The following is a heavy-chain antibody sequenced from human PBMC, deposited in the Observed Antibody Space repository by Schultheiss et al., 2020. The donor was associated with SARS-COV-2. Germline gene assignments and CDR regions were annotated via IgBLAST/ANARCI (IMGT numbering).Heavy chain of an antibody. D-gene: IGHD3-10*01. J-gene: IGHJ4*02. Sequence: GGSLRLSCAASGFTFSSYAMSWVRQAPGKGLEWVAVIWYDGSNKYYADSVKGRFTISRDNSKNTLYLQMNSLRAEDTAVYYCARDQAHYYGSGSYRYYFDYWGQGTLVTVSS. CDR2: IWYDGSNK. CDR3: ARDQAHYYGSGSYRYYFDY. V-gene: IGHV3-33*08. CDR1: GFTFSSYA.